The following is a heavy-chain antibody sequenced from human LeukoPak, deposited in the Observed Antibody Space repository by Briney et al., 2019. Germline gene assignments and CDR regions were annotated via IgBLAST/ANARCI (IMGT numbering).Heavy chain of an antibody. V-gene: IGHV3-7*01. D-gene: IGHD1-26*01. CDR3: VKDLSGSFSFDQ. CDR1: RFTFSNYW. CDR2: INQDGSEK. J-gene: IGHJ4*02. Sequence: GGSLRLSCAASRFTFSNYWMSWVRQAPGKGLEWVANINQDGSEKYYVDSVKGRFTVARDNSKNTLYLQMSSLRPEDTAVYYCVKDLSGSFSFDQWGQGTLVTVCS.